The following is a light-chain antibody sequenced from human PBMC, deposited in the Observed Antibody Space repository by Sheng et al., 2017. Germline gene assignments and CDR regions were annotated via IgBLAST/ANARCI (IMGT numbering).Light chain of an antibody. Sequence: NFMLTQPHSVSESPGKTVTISCTRSSGSIASNYVQWYQQRPGSSPTTVIYDDNHRPSGVPDRFSGSIDSSSNSASLTISGLKTEDEANYYCQSYDSSIRVFGGGTKLTVL. J-gene: IGLJ3*02. CDR1: SGSIASNY. V-gene: IGLV6-57*01. CDR2: DDN. CDR3: QSYDSSIRV.